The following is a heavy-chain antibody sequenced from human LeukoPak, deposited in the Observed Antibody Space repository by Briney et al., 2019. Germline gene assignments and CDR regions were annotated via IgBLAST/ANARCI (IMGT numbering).Heavy chain of an antibody. J-gene: IGHJ4*02. CDR1: GFTFSSYE. V-gene: IGHV4-34*01. CDR3: ARGRIQLWSATVFDY. D-gene: IGHD5-18*01. CDR2: INHSGST. Sequence: LRLSCAASGFTFSSYEMNWVRQAPGKGLEWIGEINHSGSTNYNPSLKSRVTISVDTSKNQFSLKLSSVTAADTAVYYCARGRIQLWSATVFDYWGQGTLVTVSS.